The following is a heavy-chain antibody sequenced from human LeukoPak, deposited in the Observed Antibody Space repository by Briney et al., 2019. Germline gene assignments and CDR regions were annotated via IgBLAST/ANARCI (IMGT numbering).Heavy chain of an antibody. Sequence: ASVKVSCKASGYTFTGYYMHWVRQAPGQGLEWMGWINPNSGNTGYAQKFQGRVTMTRNTSISTAYMELSSLRSEDTAVYYCARGPRQLWSNWFDPWGQGTLVTVSS. CDR1: GYTFTGYY. J-gene: IGHJ5*02. CDR2: INPNSGNT. V-gene: IGHV1-8*02. CDR3: ARGPRQLWSNWFDP. D-gene: IGHD5-18*01.